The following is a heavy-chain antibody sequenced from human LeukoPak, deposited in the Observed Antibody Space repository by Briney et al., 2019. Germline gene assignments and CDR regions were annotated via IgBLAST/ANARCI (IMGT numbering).Heavy chain of an antibody. D-gene: IGHD7-27*01. CDR3: ANLNWGSGGFDD. Sequence: GGSLRLSCAASGFTLSXXVMSWVRQAPGMXXXXVXSXXXSXAXXXXXXXXXXXXTISXXNFKSTLYLQMNSLRVEDTAVYYCANLNWGSGGFDDWGQGTLVTVSS. CDR1: GFTLSXXV. J-gene: IGHJ4*02. CDR2: XXXSXAXX. V-gene: IGHV3-23*01.